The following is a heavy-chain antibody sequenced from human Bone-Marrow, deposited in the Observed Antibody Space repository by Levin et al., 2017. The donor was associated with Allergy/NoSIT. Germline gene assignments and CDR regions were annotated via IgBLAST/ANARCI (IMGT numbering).Heavy chain of an antibody. V-gene: IGHV6-1*01. CDR2: TYFRYKWYS. CDR3: ARDAESEYRNGWGCFEY. J-gene: IGHJ4*02. Sequence: SQTLSLTCAISGDSVSNNGAAWSWIRQSPSGGLEWLGRTYFRYKWYSEYTASIESRMTSNADTSKNQLSLQLNSVTPEDTAVYYCARDAESEYRNGWGCFEYWGQGILVIVSS. CDR1: GDSVSNNGAA. D-gene: IGHD6-19*01.